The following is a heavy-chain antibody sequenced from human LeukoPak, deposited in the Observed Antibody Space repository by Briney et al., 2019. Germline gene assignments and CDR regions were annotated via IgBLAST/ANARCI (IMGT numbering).Heavy chain of an antibody. V-gene: IGHV5-51*01. CDR1: GYSFTSYW. Sequence: GESLKISCNGSGYSFTSYWIGWVRQMPGKGLDWMGIIYPGDSDTRYSPSFQGHVTISADNAISTAYLHGSSLTSSGTAMCYGATGMVRAFRGTIDYWGQGTLVTAPS. D-gene: IGHD5-18*01. CDR3: ATGMVRAFRGTIDY. CDR2: IYPGDSDT. J-gene: IGHJ4*02.